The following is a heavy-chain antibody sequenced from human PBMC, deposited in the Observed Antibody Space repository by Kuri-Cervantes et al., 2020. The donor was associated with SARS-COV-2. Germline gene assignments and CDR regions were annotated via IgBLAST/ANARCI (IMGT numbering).Heavy chain of an antibody. J-gene: IGHJ3*02. Sequence: GSSLKISCASSGFTFSSYSMNWVRQASGKGMEWVSSISSSSSYKYYADSVKGRFTISRDNAKNSLYLQMNRLRAEDTAVYYCARRGGNNVSALKRADAFDIWGQGTMVTVSS. V-gene: IGHV3-21*01. D-gene: IGHD2/OR15-2a*01. CDR1: GFTFSSYS. CDR3: ARRGGNNVSALKRADAFDI. CDR2: ISSSSSYK.